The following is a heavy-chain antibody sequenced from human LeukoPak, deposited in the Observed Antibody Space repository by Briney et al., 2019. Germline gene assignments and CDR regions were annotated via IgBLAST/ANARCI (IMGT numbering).Heavy chain of an antibody. D-gene: IGHD3-22*01. CDR3: SRRTKTEYYYDTTGYYSYYFDY. J-gene: IGHJ4*02. V-gene: IGHV3-49*04. CDR1: GFTFDDYA. CDR2: IRSKAFGGTT. Sequence: GGSLRLSCTASGFTFDDYAMVWVRQAPGKGLEWVGFIRSKAFGGTTEYAASVKGRFTISRDDSKNIAYLQMNSLKTEDTAVYYCSRRTKTEYYYDTTGYYSYYFDYWGQGTLVTVSS.